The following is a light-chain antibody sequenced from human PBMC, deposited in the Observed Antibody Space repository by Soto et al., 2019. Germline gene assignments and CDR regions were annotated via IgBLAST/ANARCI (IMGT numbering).Light chain of an antibody. CDR1: TGAVTSGYY. V-gene: IGLV7-43*01. CDR2: STS. CDR3: LLYYGGPVV. J-gene: IGLJ2*01. Sequence: QAVVTQEPSLTVSPGGTVTLTCGSSTGAVTSGYYPNWFQQKPGQAPRALIYSTSNKRSWTPTRFSGSLLGGKAALTLSGVQPEDEADYYCLLYYGGPVVFGGGTKLTVL.